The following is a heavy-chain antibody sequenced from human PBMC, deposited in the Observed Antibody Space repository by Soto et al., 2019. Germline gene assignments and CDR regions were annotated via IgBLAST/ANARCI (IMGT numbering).Heavy chain of an antibody. J-gene: IGHJ3*02. CDR2: ICSGGST. D-gene: IGHD6-25*01. CDR1: GFTVSSNY. CDR3: ARETAAEHAFDI. V-gene: IGHV3-53*04. Sequence: PGGSLRLSCAASGFTVSSNYMGWVRQAPGKGLEWVSVICSGGSTYYADSVKGRFTISIHNSKNTLYLQMNSLRAEDTAVYYCARETAAEHAFDIWGQGTMVTVS.